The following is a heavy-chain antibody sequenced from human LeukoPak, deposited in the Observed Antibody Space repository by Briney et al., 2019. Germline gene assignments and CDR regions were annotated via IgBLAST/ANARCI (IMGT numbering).Heavy chain of an antibody. Sequence: GRSLRLSCAASGLTFGAYGMHWVRQAPGKGLEWVAVIWYDGSNQYYVDSVKGRFTISRDNSKNTVHLQMNSLRVEDTAVYYCAREQYGSDDALDIWGQGTMVTVSS. CDR3: AREQYGSDDALDI. J-gene: IGHJ3*02. CDR1: GLTFGAYG. V-gene: IGHV3-33*01. CDR2: IWYDGSNQ. D-gene: IGHD3-10*01.